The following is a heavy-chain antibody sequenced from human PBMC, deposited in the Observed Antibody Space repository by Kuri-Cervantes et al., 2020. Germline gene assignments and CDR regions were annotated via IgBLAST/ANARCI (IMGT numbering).Heavy chain of an antibody. CDR1: GFTFSSYG. CDR2: IWYDGSNK. V-gene: IGHV3-33*01. Sequence: GESLKISCAASGFTFSSYGMHWVRQAPGKGLEWVAVIWYDGSNKYYADSVKGRFTISRDNSKNTLYLQMNSLRAEDTALYYCARVLGSSSWYHFDYWGQGTLVTVSS. D-gene: IGHD6-13*01. J-gene: IGHJ4*02. CDR3: ARVLGSSSWYHFDY.